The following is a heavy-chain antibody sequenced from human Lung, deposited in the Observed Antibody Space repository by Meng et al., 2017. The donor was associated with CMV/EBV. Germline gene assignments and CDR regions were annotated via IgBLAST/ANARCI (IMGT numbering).Heavy chain of an antibody. V-gene: IGHV3-21*01. Sequence: GEXXKISCAASGFTFTSYSMNWVRQAPGKGLEWVSSISSSSSYIHYADSVKGRFTISRDNAKNSVSLQMNSLRAEDTAVYYCARERLYQPLWGDALDIWGQGXMVTVSS. CDR2: ISSSSSYI. CDR1: GFTFTSYS. J-gene: IGHJ3*02. D-gene: IGHD2-2*01. CDR3: ARERLYQPLWGDALDI.